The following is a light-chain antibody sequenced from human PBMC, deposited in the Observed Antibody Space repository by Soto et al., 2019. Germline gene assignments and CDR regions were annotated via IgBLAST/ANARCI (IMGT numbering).Light chain of an antibody. CDR2: GAS. V-gene: IGKV3-20*01. CDR1: QSVSSY. CDR3: HQYGSSVLT. J-gene: IGKJ4*01. Sequence: EIVLTQSPGTLSLSPGERATLSCRASQSVSSYLAWYQQKPGQAPRLLIYGASTRATGIPDRFSGSGSGTDFTLTISSLEPEDFAVYYCHQYGSSVLTFGGGTKVEIK.